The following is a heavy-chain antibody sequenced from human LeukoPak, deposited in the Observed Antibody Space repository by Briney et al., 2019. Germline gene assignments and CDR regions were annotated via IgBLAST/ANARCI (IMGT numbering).Heavy chain of an antibody. CDR2: ISGSGGST. J-gene: IGHJ4*02. V-gene: IGHV3-23*01. CDR1: GFTLSSYA. CDR3: AKDPRFGELSYKGGDYFDY. D-gene: IGHD3-10*01. Sequence: GGSLRLSCAASGFTLSSYAMSWVRQAPGKGLEWVSAISGSGGSTYYADSVKGRFTISRDNSKNTPYLQMNSLRAEDTAVYYCAKDPRFGELSYKGGDYFDYWGQGTLVTVSS.